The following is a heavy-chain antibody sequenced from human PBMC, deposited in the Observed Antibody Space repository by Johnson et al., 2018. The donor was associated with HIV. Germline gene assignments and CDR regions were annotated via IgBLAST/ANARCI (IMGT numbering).Heavy chain of an antibody. CDR2: IKSKTDGGTT. Sequence: VQLVESGGGLVQPGGSLRLSCAASGFTFSSYAMSWVRQAPGKGLEWVGRIKSKTDGGTTDYAAPVKGRFTISRDVSKNTLYLQMNSLKTEDTAVYYCTTETYYYDSSGYYYGHAFDIWGQGTMVTVSS. V-gene: IGHV3-15*01. CDR1: GFTFSSYA. D-gene: IGHD3-22*01. CDR3: TTETYYYDSSGYYYGHAFDI. J-gene: IGHJ3*02.